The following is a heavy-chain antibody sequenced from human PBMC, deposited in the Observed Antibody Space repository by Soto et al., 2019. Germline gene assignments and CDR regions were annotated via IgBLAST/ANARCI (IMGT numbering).Heavy chain of an antibody. Sequence: QVPVVQSGAEVKKPGASVKVSCKASGDTFTNYGFSWVRQAPGQGLEWMGWISVYSGNTNYAQNVQGRVTMTTDTSTSTAYMELRSLRSDDTAVYYCARDRSPYYYDSSGYPHYWGQGTLVTVSS. CDR1: GDTFTNYG. CDR3: ARDRSPYYYDSSGYPHY. V-gene: IGHV1-18*01. CDR2: ISVYSGNT. D-gene: IGHD3-22*01. J-gene: IGHJ4*02.